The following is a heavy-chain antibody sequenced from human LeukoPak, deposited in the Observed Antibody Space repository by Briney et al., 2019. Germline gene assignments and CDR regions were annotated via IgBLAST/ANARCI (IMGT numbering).Heavy chain of an antibody. J-gene: IGHJ5*02. CDR2: ISTSSSYI. D-gene: IGHD2-15*01. Sequence: PGGSLRLSCAASGFTFSSYSMNWVRQAPGKGLEWVSSISTSSSYIYYADSVKGRFTISRDNSKSTLYLQMSSLRPEDTAVFYCARDADVVVPATPSWIDPWGQGTLVTVSS. V-gene: IGHV3-21*01. CDR1: GFTFSSYS. CDR3: ARDADVVVPATPSWIDP.